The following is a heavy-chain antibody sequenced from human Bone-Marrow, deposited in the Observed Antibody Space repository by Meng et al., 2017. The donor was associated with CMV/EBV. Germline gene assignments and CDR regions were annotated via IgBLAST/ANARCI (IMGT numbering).Heavy chain of an antibody. Sequence: SGGSLRSSNLWSWVRQPPGQGLEWIGEIYHSGSTNYNPSLKSRVTISVDKSKNQFSLKLSSVTAADTAVYYCARPVRGVISSAWFDPWGQGTLVTVSS. CDR2: IYHSGST. CDR1: GGSLRSSNL. V-gene: IGHV4-4*02. J-gene: IGHJ5*02. CDR3: ARPVRGVISSAWFDP. D-gene: IGHD3-10*01.